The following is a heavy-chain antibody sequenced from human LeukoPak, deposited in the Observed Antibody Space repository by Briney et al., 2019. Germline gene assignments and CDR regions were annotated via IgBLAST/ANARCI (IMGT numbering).Heavy chain of an antibody. Sequence: QPGRSQRLSCAASGFTFSSYAMHWVRQAPGKGLEWVAVISYDGSNKYYADSVKGRFTISRDNSKNTLYLQMNSLRAEDTAVYYCARDQTVTTERYDYYYYYGMDVWGQGTTVTVSS. V-gene: IGHV3-30-3*01. J-gene: IGHJ6*02. CDR1: GFTFSSYA. CDR3: ARDQTVTTERYDYYYYYGMDV. D-gene: IGHD4-11*01. CDR2: ISYDGSNK.